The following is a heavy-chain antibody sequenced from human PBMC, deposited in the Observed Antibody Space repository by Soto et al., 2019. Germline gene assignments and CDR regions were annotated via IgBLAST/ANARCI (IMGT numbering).Heavy chain of an antibody. CDR3: AKGSNYDILTGLLYYFDY. J-gene: IGHJ4*02. D-gene: IGHD3-9*01. V-gene: IGHV3-21*04. Sequence: VSPLLSCEASGFPLSQSIMNWVRQARGKGLEWVSYISATSEYVFYADSAKGRFTISRDNAKNTLYLQMNSLRAEDTAVYYCAKGSNYDILTGLLYYFDYWGQGTLVSGSS. CDR1: GFPLSQSI. CDR2: ISATSEYV.